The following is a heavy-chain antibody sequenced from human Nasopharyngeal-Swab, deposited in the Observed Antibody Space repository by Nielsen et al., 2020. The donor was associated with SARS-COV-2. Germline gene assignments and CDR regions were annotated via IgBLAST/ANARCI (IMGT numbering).Heavy chain of an antibody. J-gene: IGHJ3*02. CDR3: ARVRRYNWKPDAFDI. V-gene: IGHV4-38-2*02. CDR1: GYSISSGYY. CDR2: IYHSGST. Sequence: SETLSLTCTVSGYSISSGYYWGWIRQPPGKGLEWIGSIYHSGSTYYNPSLKSRVTISVDTSKNQFSPKLSSVTAADTAVYYCARVRRYNWKPDAFDIWGQGTMVTVSS. D-gene: IGHD1-20*01.